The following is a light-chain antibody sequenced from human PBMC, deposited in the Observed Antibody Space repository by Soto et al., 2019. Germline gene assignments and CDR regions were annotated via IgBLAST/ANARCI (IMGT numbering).Light chain of an antibody. CDR1: QSVSSN. V-gene: IGKV3-15*01. CDR3: QHYANWPLT. CDR2: DTS. Sequence: EIVMTQSPATLSVSPGERATLSCRASQSVSSNLAWYQQQPGQVPRLLIYDTSIRATGVPARFRGSASGTEFTLTITSLQSEDFAVYYCQHYANWPLTFGGGTKV. J-gene: IGKJ4*01.